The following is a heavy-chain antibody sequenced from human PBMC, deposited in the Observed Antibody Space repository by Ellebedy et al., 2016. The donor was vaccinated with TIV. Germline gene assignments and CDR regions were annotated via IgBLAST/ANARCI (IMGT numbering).Heavy chain of an antibody. CDR1: GFTFSKYA. Sequence: GGSLRLSXAASGFTFSKYAMSWVRQAPGKGLEWVSSISANGADTQYADSVMGRFTISRDNSKNTLILRMNSLRAEDTAVYYCARSRFNSRTSPVDYWGQGTLITVSS. CDR3: ARSRFNSRTSPVDY. D-gene: IGHD2/OR15-2a*01. V-gene: IGHV3-23*01. CDR2: ISANGADT. J-gene: IGHJ4*02.